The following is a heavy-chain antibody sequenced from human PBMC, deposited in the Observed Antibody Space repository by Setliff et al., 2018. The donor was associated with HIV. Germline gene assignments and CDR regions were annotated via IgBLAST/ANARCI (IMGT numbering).Heavy chain of an antibody. CDR2: IYHSGIT. CDR3: ARVWSYGSGSLSP. V-gene: IGHV4-30-4*08. Sequence: SETLSLTCTVSGGSISSGDYSWNWMRQTPGKGLEWIGYIYHSGITSYNPSLKSRFIMLIDTSQNQFSLKLSSVTAADTAVYYCARVWSYGSGSLSPWGQGTQVTVSS. CDR1: GGSISSGDYS. J-gene: IGHJ5*02. D-gene: IGHD3-10*01.